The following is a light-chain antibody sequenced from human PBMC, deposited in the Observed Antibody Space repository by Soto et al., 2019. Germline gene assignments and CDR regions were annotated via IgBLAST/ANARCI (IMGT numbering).Light chain of an antibody. CDR1: SSDVGAYNY. V-gene: IGLV2-14*01. Sequence: QSALTQPASVSGPPGQSITISCTGTSSDVGAYNYVSWYQQHPGKAPKLMIYEVSNRPSGVSNRFSGSKSGNTASLTISGLQAEDEADYYCSSYISSSTLVFGTGTKVIVL. J-gene: IGLJ1*01. CDR3: SSYISSSTLV. CDR2: EVS.